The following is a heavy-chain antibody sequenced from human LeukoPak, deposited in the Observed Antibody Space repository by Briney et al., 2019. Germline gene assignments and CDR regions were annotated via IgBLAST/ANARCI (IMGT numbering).Heavy chain of an antibody. CDR1: GFTFSSYG. CDR2: IRYDGSNK. V-gene: IGHV3-30*02. J-gene: IGHJ4*02. Sequence: PGGSLRLSCAASGFTFSSYGMHWVRQAPGKGLEWVAFIRYDGSNKYYADSVKGRFTISRDNAKNSLYLQMNSLRAEDTAVYYCAREYDANYYDSSGYYENLDYWGQGTLVTVSS. CDR3: AREYDANYYDSSGYYENLDY. D-gene: IGHD3-22*01.